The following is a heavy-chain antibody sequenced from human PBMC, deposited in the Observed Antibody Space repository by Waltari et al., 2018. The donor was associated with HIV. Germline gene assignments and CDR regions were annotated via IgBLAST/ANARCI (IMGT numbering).Heavy chain of an antibody. CDR3: ARSLLTPYYFDS. D-gene: IGHD2-21*02. CDR1: GGTFSNFA. V-gene: IGHV1-69*12. CDR2: CVPFYATT. Sequence: QVQLVQSGAEVKKRGSSVKVSCKASGGTFSNFAINWVRQAPGQGLEWMGGCVPFYATTTYARKFQGRVTISATASTGTAYMELRSLTTDDTAVYYCARSLLTPYYFDSWGQGTLVTVSS. J-gene: IGHJ4*02.